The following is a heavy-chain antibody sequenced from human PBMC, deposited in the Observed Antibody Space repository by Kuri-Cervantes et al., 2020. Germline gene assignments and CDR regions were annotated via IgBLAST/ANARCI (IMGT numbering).Heavy chain of an antibody. CDR1: RCSFSIYV. CDR2: ISGDGGST. V-gene: IGHV3-23*01. D-gene: IGHD2-21*01. Sequence: GGSLRLSCAAPRCSFSIYVMGWVRQAPEKGLEWVSVISGDGGSTHSAASVQGRDTNSRDNSKNTVYLQMNSLRVEDTAVYYCARDLGGYSTRYDAFDVWGQGTMVTVSS. CDR3: ARDLGGYSTRYDAFDV. J-gene: IGHJ3*01.